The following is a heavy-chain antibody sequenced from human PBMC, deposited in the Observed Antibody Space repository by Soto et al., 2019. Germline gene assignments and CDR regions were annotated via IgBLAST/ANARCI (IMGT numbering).Heavy chain of an antibody. J-gene: IGHJ6*02. CDR1: GFTFSSYA. CDR3: AKEVWSGPMDV. Sequence: PGGSLRLSCAASGFTFSSYAMHWVRQAPGKGLEWVAVISYDGSNKYYADSVKDRFTISRDNSKNTQYLQMNSLRAEDTAAYYCAKEVWSGPMDVWGQGTTVTVSS. CDR2: ISYDGSNK. V-gene: IGHV3-30-3*01. D-gene: IGHD3-3*01.